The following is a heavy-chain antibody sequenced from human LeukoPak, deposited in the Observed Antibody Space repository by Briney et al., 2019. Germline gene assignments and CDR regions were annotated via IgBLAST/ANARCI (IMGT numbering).Heavy chain of an antibody. D-gene: IGHD1-26*01. CDR3: AVRWELFAFDI. V-gene: IGHV5-51*01. Sequence: GESLKISCKGSGYSFTSYWIGWVRQMPGKGLEWMGITYPGDSDTRYSPSFQGQVTISADKSISTAYLQWNSLKASDTAMYYCAVRWELFAFDIWGQGTMVTVSS. CDR1: GYSFTSYW. CDR2: TYPGDSDT. J-gene: IGHJ3*02.